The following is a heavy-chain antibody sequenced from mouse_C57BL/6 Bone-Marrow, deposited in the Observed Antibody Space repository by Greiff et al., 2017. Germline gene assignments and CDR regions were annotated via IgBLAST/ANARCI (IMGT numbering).Heavy chain of an antibody. D-gene: IGHD1-1*01. CDR2: IDPSDSYT. Sequence: QVQLQQPGAELVRPGTSVKLSCKASGYTFTSYWMHWVKQRPGQGLEWIGVIDPSDSYTNYNQKFKGKATLTVDTYASKAYRQLSSLTSEDSSVYYCARPTVVEDYFDYWGQGTTLTVSS. CDR3: ARPTVVEDYFDY. J-gene: IGHJ2*01. CDR1: GYTFTSYW. V-gene: IGHV1-59*01.